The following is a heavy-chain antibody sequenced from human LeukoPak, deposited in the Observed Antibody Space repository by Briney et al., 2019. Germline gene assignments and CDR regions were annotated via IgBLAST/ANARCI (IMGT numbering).Heavy chain of an antibody. V-gene: IGHV3-9*01. J-gene: IGHJ4*02. CDR1: GFTFDDYA. CDR2: ISWNSGSI. Sequence: GGSLRLSCAASGFTFDDYAMHLVRQAPGKGLEWVSGISWNSGSIGYADSVKGRFTISRDNAKNSLYLQMNSLRAEDTALYYCAKAPGLGLQDTFFDYWGQGTLVTVSS. CDR3: AKAPGLGLQDTFFDY. D-gene: IGHD5-24*01.